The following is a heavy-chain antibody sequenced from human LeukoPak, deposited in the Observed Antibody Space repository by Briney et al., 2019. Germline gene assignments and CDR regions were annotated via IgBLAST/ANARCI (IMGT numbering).Heavy chain of an antibody. CDR2: ISYDGSNK. V-gene: IGHV3-30*18. CDR3: ANTDY. J-gene: IGHJ4*02. Sequence: GGSLRLSCAASGFTFSNYGMHWVRRAPGKGLEWVALISYDGSNKYYADSVKGRFTISRDNSKNTLYLQMNSLRAEDTAVYYCANTDYWGQGTLVTVSS. CDR1: GFTFSNYG.